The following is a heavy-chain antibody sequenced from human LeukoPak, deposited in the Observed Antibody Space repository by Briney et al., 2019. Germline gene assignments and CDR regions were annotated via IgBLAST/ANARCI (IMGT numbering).Heavy chain of an antibody. J-gene: IGHJ4*02. CDR2: IYYSGST. V-gene: IGHV4-39*07. D-gene: IGHD1-26*01. CDR1: GGSISSSYYY. CDR3: ARGHRVGATTMGFIP. Sequence: SETLSLTCTVSGGSISSSYYYWGWIRQPPGKGLERIGSIYYSGSTYYNPSLKSRVTISVDKSKNQFSLKLSSVTAADTAVYYCARGHRVGATTMGFIPWGQGTLVTVSS.